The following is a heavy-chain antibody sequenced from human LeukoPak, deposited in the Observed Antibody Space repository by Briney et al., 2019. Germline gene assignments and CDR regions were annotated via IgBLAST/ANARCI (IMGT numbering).Heavy chain of an antibody. D-gene: IGHD6-19*01. V-gene: IGHV4-59*01. CDR2: IYYSGST. Sequence: SETLSLTCTVSGGSISSYYWSWIRQPPGKGLEWIGYIYYSGSTNYNPSLKSRVTISVDTSKNQFSLKLSSVTAADTAVYYCASERSAVAGPFDYWGQGTLVTVSS. CDR1: GGSISSYY. J-gene: IGHJ4*02. CDR3: ASERSAVAGPFDY.